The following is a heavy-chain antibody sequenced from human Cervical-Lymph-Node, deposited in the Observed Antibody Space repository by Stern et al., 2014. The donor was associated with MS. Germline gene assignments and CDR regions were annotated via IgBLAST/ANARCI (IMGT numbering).Heavy chain of an antibody. V-gene: IGHV1-8*01. CDR1: GYTFTSYD. D-gene: IGHD4-17*01. Sequence: QVQLLQPGAEVKKPGASVKVSCKASGYTFTSYDINWVRQAPGQGLEWMGWMNPNSCNTGYAQKFQGRVTMTRNTSISTAYMELSSLRSEDTAVYYCARGDAPLYGDYSNWFDPWGQGTLVTVSS. CDR2: MNPNSCNT. J-gene: IGHJ5*02. CDR3: ARGDAPLYGDYSNWFDP.